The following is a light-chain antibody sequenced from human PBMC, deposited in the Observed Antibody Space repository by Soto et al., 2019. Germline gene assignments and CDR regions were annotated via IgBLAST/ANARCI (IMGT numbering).Light chain of an antibody. Sequence: AIQMTQSPSSLSASVGDRVTITCRASQGIRHYLGWYQQKPGKAPKLLIYAASSLQSGVPSRFSGSGSGTDFTLTISSLQPEDFANYYCLQDYNYPLTFGGGNKVEIK. J-gene: IGKJ4*01. CDR2: AAS. V-gene: IGKV1-6*01. CDR1: QGIRHY. CDR3: LQDYNYPLT.